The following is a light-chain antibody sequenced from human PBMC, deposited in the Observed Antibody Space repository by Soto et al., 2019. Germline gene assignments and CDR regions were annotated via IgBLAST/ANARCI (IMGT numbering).Light chain of an antibody. CDR3: QQRSNWPLT. CDR1: QSVTSF. V-gene: IGKV3-11*01. J-gene: IGKJ4*01. Sequence: EIVLTQSPVTLSLSPGERATLSCRASQSVTSFLAWYQQKPGQAPRLLIYDVSNRATGIPARFSGSGSGTDFTLTISSLEPEDVAVYYCQQRSNWPLTFGGGTKVEIK. CDR2: DVS.